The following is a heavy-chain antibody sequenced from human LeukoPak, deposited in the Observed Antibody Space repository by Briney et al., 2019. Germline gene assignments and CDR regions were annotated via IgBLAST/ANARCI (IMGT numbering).Heavy chain of an antibody. D-gene: IGHD2-2*01. CDR1: GYSISSGYY. J-gene: IGHJ5*02. CDR3: ARHVTGKRSTSCCIWFDP. CDR2: IYHSGST. Sequence: SETLSLTCAVSGYSISSGYYWGWIRQPPGKGLEWIGSIYHSGSTYYNPSLKSRVTISVDTSKNQFSLKLSSVTAADTAVYYCARHVTGKRSTSCCIWFDPWGQGTLVTVSS. V-gene: IGHV4-38-2*01.